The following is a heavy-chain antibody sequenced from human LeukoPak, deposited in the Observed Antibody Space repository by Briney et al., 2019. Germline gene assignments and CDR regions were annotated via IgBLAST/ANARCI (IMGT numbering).Heavy chain of an antibody. CDR1: GFTFSSYA. V-gene: IGHV3-23*01. D-gene: IGHD3-10*01. Sequence: GGSLRLSCAASGFTFSSYAVSWVRQAPGKGLEWVSGITGSGGNTFYADSVKGRFTISRDNSMNTLYLQMNSLRADDTAVYYCAKDRWKTVLRGPDYWGQGTLVIASS. CDR3: AKDRWKTVLRGPDY. CDR2: ITGSGGNT. J-gene: IGHJ4*02.